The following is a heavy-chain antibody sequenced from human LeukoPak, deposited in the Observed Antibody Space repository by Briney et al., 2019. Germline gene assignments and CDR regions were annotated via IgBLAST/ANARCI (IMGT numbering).Heavy chain of an antibody. J-gene: IGHJ5*02. CDR1: GFTFSSYA. D-gene: IGHD4-23*01. CDR2: ISYDGSNK. Sequence: GGSQRLPCAPSGFTFSSYAMHWARKAPAKGLEGVEVISYDGSNKYYADSVKGRFTISRDNSKNTLYLQMNSLRAEDTAVYYCARDQLYGGNPRGFDPWGQGTLVTVSS. CDR3: ARDQLYGGNPRGFDP. V-gene: IGHV3-30*04.